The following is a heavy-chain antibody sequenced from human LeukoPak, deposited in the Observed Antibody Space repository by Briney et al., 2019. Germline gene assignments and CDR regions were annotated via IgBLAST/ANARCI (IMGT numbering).Heavy chain of an antibody. J-gene: IGHJ4*02. V-gene: IGHV1-46*01. CDR3: ARAEMATDTYFDY. Sequence: GASVKVSCKASGYTFTSYYTHWVRQAPGQGLEWMGIINPSGGSTSYAQKFQGRVTMTRDMSTSTVYMELSSLRSEDTAVYYCARAEMATDTYFDYWGQGTLVTVSS. D-gene: IGHD5-24*01. CDR1: GYTFTSYY. CDR2: INPSGGST.